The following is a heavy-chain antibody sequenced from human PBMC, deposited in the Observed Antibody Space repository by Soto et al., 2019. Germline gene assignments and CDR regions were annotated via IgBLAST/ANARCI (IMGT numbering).Heavy chain of an antibody. J-gene: IGHJ6*02. D-gene: IGHD2-2*01. V-gene: IGHV3-30*04. CDR2: ISYDGSNK. CDR3: ARDHQYQLPSDV. Sequence: QAQLVESGGGMVQPGRSLRLSCVASGVTFNRYAMHWVRQAPGKGLEWVAVISYDGSNKYYADSVKGRFTISRDNSNNTLYLQMNTLKAEYSAVYYCARDHQYQLPSDVWGQGTTVTVS. CDR1: GVTFNRYA.